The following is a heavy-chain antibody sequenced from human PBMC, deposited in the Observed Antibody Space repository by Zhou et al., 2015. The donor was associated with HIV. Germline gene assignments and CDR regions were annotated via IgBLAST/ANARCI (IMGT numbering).Heavy chain of an antibody. J-gene: IGHJ4*02. CDR2: INPSGGST. V-gene: IGHV1-46*01. D-gene: IGHD2-2*01. Sequence: QVQLVQSGAEVKKPGASVKVSCKASGYTFTSYYMHWVRQAPGQGLEWMGIINPSGGSTSYAQKFQGRVTMTRDTSTSTVYMELSSLRSEDTAVYYCATPTAGYCSSTSCYWGLDYWGQGTLVTVSS. CDR1: GYTFTSYY. CDR3: ATPTAGYCSSTSCYWGLDY.